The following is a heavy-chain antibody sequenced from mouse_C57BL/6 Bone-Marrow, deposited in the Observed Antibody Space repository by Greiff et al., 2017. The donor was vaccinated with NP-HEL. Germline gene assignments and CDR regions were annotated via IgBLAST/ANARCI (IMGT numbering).Heavy chain of an antibody. J-gene: IGHJ2*01. D-gene: IGHD2-2*01. Sequence: EVKLMESGGGLVQPGGSMKLSCAASGFTFSDAWMDWVRQSPEKGLEWVAEIRNKANNHATYYAESVKGRFTISRDDSKSSVYLQMNSLRAEDTGIYYCTVPIYYGYDGDYWGQGTTLTVSS. CDR1: GFTFSDAW. V-gene: IGHV6-6*01. CDR3: TVPIYYGYDGDY. CDR2: IRNKANNHAT.